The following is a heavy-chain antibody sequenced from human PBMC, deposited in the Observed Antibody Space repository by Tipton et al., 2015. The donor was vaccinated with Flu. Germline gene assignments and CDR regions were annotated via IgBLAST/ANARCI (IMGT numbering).Heavy chain of an antibody. CDR3: ARRDYSNYVSEPKNWFDP. V-gene: IGHV4-39*01. CDR2: IIYSGTS. Sequence: TLSLTCTVSGGSVGSSSYSWGWIRQSPGKGLEWIGNIIYSGTSYFNPSLKSRVTMPVDTSKNQFSLKLSSVTAADTAVYYCARRDYSNYVSEPKNWFDPWGQGTLVTVSS. D-gene: IGHD4-11*01. CDR1: GGSVGSSSYS. J-gene: IGHJ5*02.